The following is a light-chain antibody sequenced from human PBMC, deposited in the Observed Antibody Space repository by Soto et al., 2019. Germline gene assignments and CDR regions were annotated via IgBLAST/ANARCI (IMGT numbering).Light chain of an antibody. CDR2: RNN. Sequence: QSVLTQPPSASGTPGQRVTISCSGGSSNIGYNYVYWYQQLPGTAPKLLIYRNNQRPSGVPDRFSGSKSGTSASLPISGLRSEDVPDYYCAAWDDSLSVFYVFGPGTKLTVL. CDR3: AAWDDSLSVFYV. V-gene: IGLV1-47*01. J-gene: IGLJ1*01. CDR1: SSNIGYNY.